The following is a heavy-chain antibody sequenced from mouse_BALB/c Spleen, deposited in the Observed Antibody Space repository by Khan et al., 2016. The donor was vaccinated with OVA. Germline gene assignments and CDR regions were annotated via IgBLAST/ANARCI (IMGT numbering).Heavy chain of an antibody. CDR2: IWAGGST. D-gene: IGHD1-1*01. V-gene: IGHV2-9*02. Sequence: QVQLKESGPGLVAPSQSLSITCTVSGFSLNSYVVHWVRQPPGKGLEWLGVIWAGGSTNHNSALMSRLSISKDNSKSQVFLKMNSLQTDDTAMYXVARAFYYGAWFAFWGQGTLVTVSA. CDR1: GFSLNSYV. CDR3: ARAFYYGAWFAF. J-gene: IGHJ3*01.